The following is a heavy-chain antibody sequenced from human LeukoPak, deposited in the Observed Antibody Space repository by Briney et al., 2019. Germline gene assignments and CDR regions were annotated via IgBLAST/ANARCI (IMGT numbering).Heavy chain of an antibody. Sequence: PSETLSLACTVSGGSINSGTLSWSWIRQPAGKGLEWIGHIYSSGSTNYNPSLKSRVTMSLDMSENQFSLNLRSVTAADTAVYYCARDHTFDRTFDYWGQGTLVTVSS. V-gene: IGHV4-61*09. J-gene: IGHJ4*02. CDR2: IYSSGST. D-gene: IGHD3-9*01. CDR3: ARDHTFDRTFDY. CDR1: GGSINSGTLS.